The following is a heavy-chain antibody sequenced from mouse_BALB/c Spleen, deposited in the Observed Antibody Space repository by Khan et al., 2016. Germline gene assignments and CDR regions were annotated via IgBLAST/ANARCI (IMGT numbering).Heavy chain of an antibody. J-gene: IGHJ1*01. Sequence: QVQLQQPGAELVKPGTSAKLSCKASGYNFTSYWINWVKLRPGQGLEWIGDIYPGSGSTNYNEKFKSKATLTVDTSSSTAYMQLSSLASEDSALYYCARAALSYGSSYWYFDVWGAGTTVTVSS. CDR3: ARAALSYGSSYWYFDV. V-gene: IGHV1-55*01. CDR1: GYNFTSYW. CDR2: IYPGSGST. D-gene: IGHD1-1*01.